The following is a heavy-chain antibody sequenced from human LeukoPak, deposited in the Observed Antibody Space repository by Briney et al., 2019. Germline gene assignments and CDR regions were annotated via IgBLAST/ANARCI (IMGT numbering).Heavy chain of an antibody. D-gene: IGHD3-10*01. V-gene: IGHV4-34*01. Sequence: SETLSLTCAVYGGSFSGYYWSWIRQPPGKGLEWVGEINHSGSTNYYPSLKSRVTISVDTSKNQFSLKLSSVTAADTAVYYCASRRGYYGSGSYFYWGQGTLVTVSS. CDR2: INHSGST. CDR1: GGSFSGYY. J-gene: IGHJ4*02. CDR3: ASRRGYYGSGSYFY.